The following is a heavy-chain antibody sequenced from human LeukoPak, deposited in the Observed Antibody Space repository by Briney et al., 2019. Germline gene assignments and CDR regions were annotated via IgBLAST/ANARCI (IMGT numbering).Heavy chain of an antibody. CDR1: GFTFSTYG. Sequence: GGSLRLSCAASGFTFSTYGMHWVRHAPGKGLEWVAFLRYGGIHKYYAGSVKGRFTISRDNFKNSLYLSMNNLRAEDTAVYYCAREGDYYGSGSYRDGFDIWGQGTMVTVSP. J-gene: IGHJ3*02. CDR3: AREGDYYGSGSYRDGFDI. CDR2: LRYGGIHK. V-gene: IGHV3-30*02. D-gene: IGHD3-10*01.